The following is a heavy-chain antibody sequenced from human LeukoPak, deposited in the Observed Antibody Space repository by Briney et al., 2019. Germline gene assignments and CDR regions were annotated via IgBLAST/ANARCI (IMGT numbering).Heavy chain of an antibody. V-gene: IGHV4-39*07. Sequence: SETLSLTCTVSGGSISSSSYYWGWIRQPPGKGLEWIGSIYYSGSTYYNPSLKSRVTISVDTSKNQFSLKLSSVTAADTAVYYCARGVYDYVWGSDRQRPYYMDVRGKGTTVTISS. J-gene: IGHJ6*03. CDR2: IYYSGST. CDR1: GGSISSSSYY. CDR3: ARGVYDYVWGSDRQRPYYMDV. D-gene: IGHD3-16*01.